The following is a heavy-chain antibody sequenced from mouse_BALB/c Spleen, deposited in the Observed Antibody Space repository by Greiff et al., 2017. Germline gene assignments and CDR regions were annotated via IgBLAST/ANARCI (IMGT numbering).Heavy chain of an antibody. J-gene: IGHJ3*01. V-gene: IGHV5-9*03. CDR2: ISSGGGNT. D-gene: IGHD1-1*02. CDR3: ARYYGSWFAY. Sequence: EVQRVESGGGLVKPGGSLKLSCAASGFTFSSYTMSWVRQTPEKRLEWVATISSGGGNTYYPDSVKGRFTISRDNAKNNLYLQMSSLRSEDTALYYCARYYGSWFAYWGQGTLVTVSA. CDR1: GFTFSSYT.